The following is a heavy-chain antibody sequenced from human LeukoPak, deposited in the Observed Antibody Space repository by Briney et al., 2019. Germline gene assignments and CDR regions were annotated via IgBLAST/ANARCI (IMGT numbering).Heavy chain of an antibody. CDR2: INPSSGGT. D-gene: IGHD2-2*02. CDR3: ARGSQPLLYTDY. CDR1: GYTFTGYY. J-gene: IGHJ4*02. V-gene: IGHV1-2*02. Sequence: ASVKVSCKASGYTFTGYYMHWVRQAPGQGLEWMGWINPSSGGTNYAQKFQGRVTMTRDTSISTAYMELSRLRSDDTAVYYCARGSQPLLYTDYWGQGTLVTVSS.